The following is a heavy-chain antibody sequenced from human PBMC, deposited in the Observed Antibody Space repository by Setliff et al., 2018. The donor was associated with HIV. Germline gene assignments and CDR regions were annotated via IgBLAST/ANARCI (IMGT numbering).Heavy chain of an antibody. D-gene: IGHD3-10*01. CDR3: VRQGLTINRGVPAPILYYFDY. J-gene: IGHJ4*02. Sequence: PSETLSLTCTVSGGSIISSSYYWGWIRQPPGKGLEWIGTMYYRGTTYNNPSLKSRVTFSADTSKNQFSLNLNSVTATDTAVYYCVRQGLTINRGVPAPILYYFDYWGQGILVTVSS. CDR2: MYYRGTT. CDR1: GGSIISSSYY. V-gene: IGHV4-39*01.